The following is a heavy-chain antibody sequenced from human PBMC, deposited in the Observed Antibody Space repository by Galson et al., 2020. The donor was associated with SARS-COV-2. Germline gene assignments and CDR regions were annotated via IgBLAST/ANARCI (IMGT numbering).Heavy chain of an antibody. D-gene: IGHD2-15*01. CDR2: ITGSDIRT. Sequence: GESLKISCAASGFTFSTYAMTWVRQAPGKGLEWVSSITGSDIRTYYADSVKGRFTISRDNSKNTLYLQMDSLRAEDTAVYYCAKDRRVAAIPMGDWGQGTLVTVSS. J-gene: IGHJ4*02. CDR1: GFTFSTYA. CDR3: AKDRRVAAIPMGD. V-gene: IGHV3-23*01.